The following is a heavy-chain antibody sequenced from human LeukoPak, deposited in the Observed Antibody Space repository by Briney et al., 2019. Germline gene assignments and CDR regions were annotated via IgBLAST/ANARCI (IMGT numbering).Heavy chain of an antibody. CDR1: GASISTYY. V-gene: IGHV4-59*01. J-gene: IGHJ3*02. CDR3: ARESVAAAGTKAFDI. D-gene: IGHD6-13*01. Sequence: SETLSLTCTVSGASISTYYWSWIRQPPGRGLQWIGYIFYSRSTNCNPSLEGRVTISLDTSKNQFSLKLTSVTAADTAVYYCARESVAAAGTKAFDIWGQGTMVTVSS. CDR2: IFYSRST.